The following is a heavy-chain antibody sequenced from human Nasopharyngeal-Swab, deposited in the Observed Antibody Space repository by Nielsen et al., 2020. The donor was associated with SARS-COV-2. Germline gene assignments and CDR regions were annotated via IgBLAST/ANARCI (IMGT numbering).Heavy chain of an antibody. J-gene: IGHJ4*02. CDR2: INHSGST. Sequence: WIRQPPGKGLEWIGEINHSGSTNYNPSLKSRVTISVDTSKNQFSLKLSSATAADTAVYYCARGSVVPAAPAVDYFDYWGQGTLVTSPQ. CDR3: ARGSVVPAAPAVDYFDY. D-gene: IGHD2-2*01. V-gene: IGHV4-34*01.